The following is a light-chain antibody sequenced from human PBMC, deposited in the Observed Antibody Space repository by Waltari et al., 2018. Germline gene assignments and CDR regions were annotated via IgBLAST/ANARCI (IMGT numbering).Light chain of an antibody. J-gene: IGKJ2*01. Sequence: DIQMTQSPSTLSASVGDRVTITCLASQSFSSWLAWYQQKPGKAPKLLIYEASTLESGLPSRVSGSGSGTEFTLTISSLQPDDSATYFCQQYNRYPYTFGQGTKLEIK. V-gene: IGKV1-5*03. CDR1: QSFSSW. CDR3: QQYNRYPYT. CDR2: EAS.